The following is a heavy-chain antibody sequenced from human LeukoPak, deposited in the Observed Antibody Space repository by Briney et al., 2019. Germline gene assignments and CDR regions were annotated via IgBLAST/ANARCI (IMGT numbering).Heavy chain of an antibody. J-gene: IGHJ4*02. Sequence: GGSLRLSCAASGFTFSSYTMSWVRQAPGKGLEWVSAISGSGGSTYYADSVKGRFTISRDNSKNTLYLQMNSPRAEDTAVYYCARIPLGYSGAYYFDYWGQGTLVTVSP. CDR2: ISGSGGST. V-gene: IGHV3-23*01. CDR1: GFTFSSYT. CDR3: ARIPLGYSGAYYFDY. D-gene: IGHD5-12*01.